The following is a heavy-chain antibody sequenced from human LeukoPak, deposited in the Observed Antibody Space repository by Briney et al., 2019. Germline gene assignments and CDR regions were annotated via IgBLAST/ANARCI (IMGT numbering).Heavy chain of an antibody. CDR1: GFTFSSYW. CDR3: TKDIGYRLAKGYYYYGMDV. Sequence: GGTLRLSCAASGFTFSSYWMHWVRQAPGKGLVWVSRINTDGSSTSYADSVKGRFTISRDNAKNSLYLQMNSLRAEDTALYYCTKDIGYRLAKGYYYYGMDVWGQGTTVTVSS. J-gene: IGHJ6*02. V-gene: IGHV3-74*01. D-gene: IGHD6-13*01. CDR2: INTDGSST.